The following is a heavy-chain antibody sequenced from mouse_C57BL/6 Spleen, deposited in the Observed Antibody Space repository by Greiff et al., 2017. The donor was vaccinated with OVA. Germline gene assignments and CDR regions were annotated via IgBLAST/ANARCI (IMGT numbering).Heavy chain of an antibody. V-gene: IGHV14-2*01. D-gene: IGHD2-4*01. CDR1: GFNIKDYY. J-gene: IGHJ4*01. CDR3: ARVGYDYDGNYYAMDY. CDR2: IDPEDGET. Sequence: EVQGVESGAELVKPGASVKLSCTASGFNIKDYYMHWVKQRTEQGLEWIGRIDPEDGETKYAPKFQGKATITADTSSNTAYLQLSSLTSEDNAVYYCARVGYDYDGNYYAMDYWGQGTSVTVSS.